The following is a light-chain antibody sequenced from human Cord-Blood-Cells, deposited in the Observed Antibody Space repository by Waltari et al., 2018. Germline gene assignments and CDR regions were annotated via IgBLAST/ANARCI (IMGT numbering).Light chain of an antibody. V-gene: IGKV4-1*01. Sequence: DIVMTQSPDSLAVSLGERATINCKSSQSVLYSSNNKNYLAWYQKKPGQPPKLLIYWASTRESGFPDRFSGSGSGTDFTLTIRSLQAEDVAVYYGQQYYSTLMYSFGQGTKLEFK. CDR3: QQYYSTLMYS. J-gene: IGKJ2*03. CDR2: WAS. CDR1: QSVLYSSNNKNY.